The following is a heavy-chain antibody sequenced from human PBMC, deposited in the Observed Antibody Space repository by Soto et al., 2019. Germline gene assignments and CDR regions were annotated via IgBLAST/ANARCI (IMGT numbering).Heavy chain of an antibody. CDR2: IYYSGST. CDR3: AARRGITAFDI. Sequence: SETLSLTCTVSGGSISSYYWSWIRQPPGKGLEWIGYIYYSGSTNYNPSLKSRVTISVDTSKNQFSLKLSSVTAADTAVYYCAARRGITAFDIWGQGTMVTVSS. V-gene: IGHV4-59*08. D-gene: IGHD1-20*01. J-gene: IGHJ3*02. CDR1: GGSISSYY.